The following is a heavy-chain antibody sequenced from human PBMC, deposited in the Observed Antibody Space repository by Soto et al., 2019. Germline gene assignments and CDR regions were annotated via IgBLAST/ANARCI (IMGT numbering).Heavy chain of an antibody. D-gene: IGHD3-22*01. Sequence: QVQLVQSGAEVKKPGASVKVSCKASGYTFTSYGISWVRQAPGQGLEWMGWINAYNGNTNYAQKLQGRVTMTTDTSTSTAYMELRSLRSDDTAVYYCARNRGSGGGYYSATWFDPWGQGTLVTVSS. CDR2: INAYNGNT. V-gene: IGHV1-18*04. J-gene: IGHJ5*02. CDR1: GYTFTSYG. CDR3: ARNRGSGGGYYSATWFDP.